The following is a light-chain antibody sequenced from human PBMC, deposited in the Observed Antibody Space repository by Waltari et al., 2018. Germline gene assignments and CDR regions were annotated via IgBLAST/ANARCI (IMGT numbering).Light chain of an antibody. CDR2: VNSDGSH. V-gene: IGLV4-69*01. J-gene: IGLJ3*02. CDR3: QTGGHGTWV. CDR1: SGHSSNV. Sequence: SVKLTCTLSSGHSSNVIAWLQQQPAKGPRYLMKVNSDGSHSKGDKIPDRFSGSSSGAEHYLTISSLQSEDEADYYCQTGGHGTWVFGGGTKLTVL.